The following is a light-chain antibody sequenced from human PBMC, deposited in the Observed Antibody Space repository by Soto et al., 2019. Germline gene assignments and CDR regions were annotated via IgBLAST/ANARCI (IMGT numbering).Light chain of an antibody. V-gene: IGKV1-5*01. CDR1: QSLSSW. CDR3: KQYNGYQWK. Sequence: DTQITQSPSTVSACVGYRVSITFRASQSLSSWFAWYQKNPENAPNPLISDASSVETGVLSRFSGSGSATEFTITIRSSKLDDFANYYCKQYNGYQWKLVQGTKVE. J-gene: IGKJ1*01. CDR2: DAS.